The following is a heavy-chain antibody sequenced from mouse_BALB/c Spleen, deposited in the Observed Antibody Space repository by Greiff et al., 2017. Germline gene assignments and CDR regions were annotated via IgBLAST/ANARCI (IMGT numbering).Heavy chain of an antibody. J-gene: IGHJ1*01. CDR2: ISSGGST. CDR3: ARGGDDYDEKTYFDV. D-gene: IGHD2-4*01. CDR1: GFTFSSYA. Sequence: EVKVEESGGGLVQPGGSMKLSCAASGFTFSSYAMSWVSQTPEKRLEWVASISSGGSTYYPDSVKGRFTISRDNARNILYLQMSSLRSEDTAMYYCARGGDDYDEKTYFDVWGAGTTVTVSS. V-gene: IGHV5-6-5*01.